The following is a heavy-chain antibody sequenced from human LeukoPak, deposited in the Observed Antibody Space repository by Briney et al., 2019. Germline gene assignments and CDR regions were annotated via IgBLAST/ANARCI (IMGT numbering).Heavy chain of an antibody. CDR3: ARDQWLAYYYHGMDV. CDR2: ITNNGTTI. CDR1: GFTFSSYA. Sequence: GGSLRLSCAASGFTFSSYAMNWVRQAPGRGLEWVSYITNNGTTIYYADSVKGRFTISRDNAENSLYLQMNSLRAEDTAIYYCARDQWLAYYYHGMDVWGQGTTVTVSS. D-gene: IGHD6-19*01. J-gene: IGHJ6*02. V-gene: IGHV3-48*03.